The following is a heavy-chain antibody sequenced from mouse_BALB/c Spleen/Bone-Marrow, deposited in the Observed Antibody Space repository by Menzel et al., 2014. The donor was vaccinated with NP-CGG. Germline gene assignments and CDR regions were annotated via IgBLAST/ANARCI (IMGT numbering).Heavy chain of an antibody. Sequence: EVKVVESGGGLVKSGGSLKLSCAASGFSFSNYSMSWVRQTPEKRLEWVATISGDGRYTFYSDSVRGRFTISRDNAKYNLYLQLSSLRSADTALYYCARHAYYDQTEVSFVYWGQGTLVTVSA. V-gene: IGHV5-9-2*01. J-gene: IGHJ3*01. CDR2: ISGDGRYT. CDR3: ARHAYYDQTEVSFVY. D-gene: IGHD2-4*01. CDR1: GFSFSNYS.